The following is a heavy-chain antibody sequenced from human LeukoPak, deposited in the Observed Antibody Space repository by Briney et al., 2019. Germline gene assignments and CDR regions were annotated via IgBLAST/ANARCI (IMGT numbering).Heavy chain of an antibody. D-gene: IGHD3-16*02. Sequence: ASVKVSCKASGYTFTGYYMHWVRQAPGQGLEWMGWINPNSGGTNYAQRFQGRVTMTRDTSISTAYMELSSLRSEDTAVYYCATGVYPLRTSSDYWGQGTLVTVSS. J-gene: IGHJ4*02. CDR2: INPNSGGT. CDR1: GYTFTGYY. V-gene: IGHV1-2*02. CDR3: ATGVYPLRTSSDY.